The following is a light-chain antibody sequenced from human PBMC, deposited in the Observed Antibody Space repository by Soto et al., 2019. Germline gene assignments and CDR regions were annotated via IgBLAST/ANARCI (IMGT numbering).Light chain of an antibody. CDR3: HQYGSSPGT. CDR1: QSVSSSY. V-gene: IGKV3-20*01. Sequence: EIVLTQSPGTLSLSPGERATLSCRASQSVSSSYLAWYQQKPGQAPRLLIYGASSRATGIPDRFSGSGSGTDFTLTISRREPEDCAVYYCHQYGSSPGTFGQGTKVEIK. J-gene: IGKJ1*01. CDR2: GAS.